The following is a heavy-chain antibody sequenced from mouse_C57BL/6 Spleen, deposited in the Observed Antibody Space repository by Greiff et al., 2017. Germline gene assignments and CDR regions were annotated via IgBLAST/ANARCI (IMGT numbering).Heavy chain of an antibody. CDR2: IDPSDSYT. D-gene: IGHD2-1*01. CDR1: GYTFTSYW. CDR3: AVYYGNYDWFAY. V-gene: IGHV1-69*01. J-gene: IGHJ3*01. Sequence: QVQLKHPGAELVMPGASVKLSCKASGYTFTSYWMHWVKQRPGQGLEWIGEIDPSDSYTNYNQKFKGKSTLTVDKSSSTAYMLLSSLTSEDSAVYYCAVYYGNYDWFAYWGQGTLVTVSA.